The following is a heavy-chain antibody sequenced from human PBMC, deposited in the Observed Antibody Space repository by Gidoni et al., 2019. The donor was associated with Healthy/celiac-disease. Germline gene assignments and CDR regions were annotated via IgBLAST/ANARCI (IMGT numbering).Heavy chain of an antibody. D-gene: IGHD4-17*01. V-gene: IGHV4-34*01. CDR1: GGSFSGYY. CDR2: INHSGST. J-gene: IGHJ6*02. Sequence: QVQLQQWGAGLLKPSETLSLTCAVYGGSFSGYYWSWIRQPPGKGLEWIGEINHSGSTNYNPSLKSRVTISVDTSKNQFSLKLSSVTAADTAVYYCARTANYGDYPLGHNYYGMDVWGQGTTVTVSS. CDR3: ARTANYGDYPLGHNYYGMDV.